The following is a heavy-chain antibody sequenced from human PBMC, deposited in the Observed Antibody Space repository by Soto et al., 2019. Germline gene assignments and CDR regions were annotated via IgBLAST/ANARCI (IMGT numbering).Heavy chain of an antibody. CDR3: ARDLGGYDLYGPDT. CDR1: GDTFTDSS. V-gene: IGHV1-2*02. D-gene: IGHD5-12*01. J-gene: IGHJ5*02. Sequence: GASVKVSCKTSGDTFTDSSMHRVRQAPGQGLEWMGWINLNSGDTNYAEKFRGRVTMTRDTSIITAYMELTRLKSDDTAVYYCARDLGGYDLYGPDTWGQGTLVTVSS. CDR2: INLNSGDT.